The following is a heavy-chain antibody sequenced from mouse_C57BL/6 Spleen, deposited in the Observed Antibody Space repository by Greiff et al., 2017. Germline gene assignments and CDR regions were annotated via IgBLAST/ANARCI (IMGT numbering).Heavy chain of an antibody. J-gene: IGHJ4*01. CDR2: VDPERGDN. V-gene: IGHV14-4*01. Sequence: VPLQQSGAELVRPGASVKLSCTASGFKIKDDYMHWVKQRPEQGLEWIGWVDPERGDNESASKFQGKATITADTPSNTAYLQLSRLTSEDTAVYYCTKEVRHYAMDDSGQGTSVTVSP. CDR1: GFKIKDDY. CDR3: TKEVRHYAMDD. D-gene: IGHD2-14*01.